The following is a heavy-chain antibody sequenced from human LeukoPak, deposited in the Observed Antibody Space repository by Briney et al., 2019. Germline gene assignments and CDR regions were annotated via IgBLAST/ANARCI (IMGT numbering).Heavy chain of an antibody. J-gene: IGHJ3*02. Sequence: GGSLRLSCAASGFTFNSYSMNWVRQAPGKGLEWVSSISGSNSYIYYADSMKGRFTISRDNAKNSLYLQMDSLRVEDTAVYYCARRGSAYSYNSFRAFDIWGQGTMVTVSS. CDR2: ISGSNSYI. CDR1: GFTFNSYS. D-gene: IGHD5-18*01. V-gene: IGHV3-21*01. CDR3: ARRGSAYSYNSFRAFDI.